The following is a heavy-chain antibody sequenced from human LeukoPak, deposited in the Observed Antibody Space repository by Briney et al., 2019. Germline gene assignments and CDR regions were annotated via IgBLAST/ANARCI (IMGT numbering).Heavy chain of an antibody. Sequence: ASVKVSCKASGYTFTAYYLHWVRQAPGQGLEWMGWINSNSGDTNSAQKFQGRVTLTRGTSITTAYMEMSSLSSDDTAVYYCVRVSLSPLLPIDYWGQGTLVTVSS. CDR2: INSNSGDT. J-gene: IGHJ4*02. CDR1: GYTFTAYY. CDR3: VRVSLSPLLPIDY. D-gene: IGHD2-15*01. V-gene: IGHV1-2*02.